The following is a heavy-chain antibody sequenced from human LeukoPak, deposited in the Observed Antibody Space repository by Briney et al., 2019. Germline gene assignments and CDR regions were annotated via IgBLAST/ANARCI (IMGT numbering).Heavy chain of an antibody. V-gene: IGHV3-7*01. D-gene: IGHD3-22*01. CDR3: ARVETTSTHYYDSSGYYVFDY. CDR1: GFTFSSYW. Sequence: PGGSLRLSCAASGFTFSSYWMSWVRQAPGKGLEWVANIKQDGSEKYYVDSVKGRFTISRDNAKNSLYLQMNSLRAEDTAVYYCARVETTSTHYYDSSGYYVFDYWGQGTLVTVSS. CDR2: IKQDGSEK. J-gene: IGHJ4*02.